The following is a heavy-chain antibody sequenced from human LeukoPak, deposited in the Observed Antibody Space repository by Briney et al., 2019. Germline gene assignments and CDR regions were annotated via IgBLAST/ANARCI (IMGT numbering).Heavy chain of an antibody. CDR2: ISSSGSTI. CDR1: GFTFSIYE. J-gene: IGHJ4*02. Sequence: GGSLRLSCAASGFTFSIYEMNWVRQAPGKGLEWVSYISSSGSTIYNADSVKGRFTISRDNAKNSLYLQMNSLRAEDTAVYYCAKDLSIAVTRTYYFDYWGQGTLVTVSS. CDR3: AKDLSIAVTRTYYFDY. D-gene: IGHD4-17*01. V-gene: IGHV3-48*03.